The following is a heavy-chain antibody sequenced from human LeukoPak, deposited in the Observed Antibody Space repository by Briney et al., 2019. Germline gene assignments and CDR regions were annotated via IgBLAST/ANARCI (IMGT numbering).Heavy chain of an antibody. CDR3: ARSNYYDSSGYN. CDR2: IYYNGGT. Sequence: SETLSLTCTVSGDSISSYYWNWIRQPPGKGLEWIGYIYYNGGTNYNPSLKSRVTISVDTSKNQFSLKLSSVTAADTAVYYCARSNYYDSSGYNWGQGTLVTVSS. D-gene: IGHD3-22*01. J-gene: IGHJ4*02. V-gene: IGHV4-59*01. CDR1: GDSISSYY.